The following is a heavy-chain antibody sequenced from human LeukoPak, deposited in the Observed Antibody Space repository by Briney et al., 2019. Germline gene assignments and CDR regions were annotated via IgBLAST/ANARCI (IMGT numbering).Heavy chain of an antibody. CDR3: ARNRLFTYYYDSSGYPLDY. CDR2: MNPNSGNT. CDR1: GYTFTSYD. Sequence: ASVKVSCKASGYTFTSYDINWVRQATGQGLEWMGCMNPNSGNTGYAQKFQGRVTITRNTSISTAYMELSSLISEDTAVYYCARNRLFTYYYDSSGYPLDYWGQGTLVTVST. V-gene: IGHV1-8*03. D-gene: IGHD3-22*01. J-gene: IGHJ4*02.